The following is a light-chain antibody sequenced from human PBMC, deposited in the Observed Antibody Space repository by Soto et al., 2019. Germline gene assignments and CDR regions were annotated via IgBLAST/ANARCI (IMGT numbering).Light chain of an antibody. CDR2: DVI. J-gene: IGLJ1*01. CDR1: SSDVGVYKY. Sequence: QSALIQPRSVSGSPGQSVTISCTGTSSDVGVYKYVSWYRQHPGKAPKLMIYDVITRPSGVPDRFSGSKSGNTASLTISGLQDDDEADYYCCSYAGDYTFVFGSGTKLTVL. V-gene: IGLV2-11*01. CDR3: CSYAGDYTFV.